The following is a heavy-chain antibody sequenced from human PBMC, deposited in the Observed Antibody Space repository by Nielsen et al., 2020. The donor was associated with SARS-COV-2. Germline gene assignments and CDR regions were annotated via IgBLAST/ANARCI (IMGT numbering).Heavy chain of an antibody. Sequence: VRQAPGKGLEWVSSISSSSYIYYADSVKGRFTISRDNAKNSLYLQMNSLRAEDTAVYYCASDYYRTFDYWGQGTLVTVSS. V-gene: IGHV3-69-1*01. J-gene: IGHJ4*02. D-gene: IGHD3-22*01. CDR2: ISSSSYI. CDR3: ASDYYRTFDY.